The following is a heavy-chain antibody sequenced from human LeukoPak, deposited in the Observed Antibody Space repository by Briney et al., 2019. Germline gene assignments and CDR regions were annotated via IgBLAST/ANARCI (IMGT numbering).Heavy chain of an antibody. V-gene: IGHV4-39*01. D-gene: IGHD3-22*01. CDR2: IYYSGST. CDR3: ARQVVNDSGTMIVVVFNAFDI. J-gene: IGHJ3*02. CDR1: GGSISSSSYY. Sequence: PSETLSLTCAVSGGSISSSSYYWGWIRQPPGEGLEWIGSIYYSGSTYCNPSLKSRVTISVDTSKNQFSLKLSSVTAADTAVYYCARQVVNDSGTMIVVVFNAFDIWGQGTMVTVSS.